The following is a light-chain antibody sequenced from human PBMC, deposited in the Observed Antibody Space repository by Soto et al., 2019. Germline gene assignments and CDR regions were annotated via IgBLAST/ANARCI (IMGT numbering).Light chain of an antibody. CDR2: GAS. V-gene: IGKV3-20*01. CDR1: QSVSSTY. Sequence: EMVLTQSPGTLSLSPGERATLSCRASQSVSSTYLAWYQQKPGQAPRLLIYGASSRATGIPDRFSGSGSGTDFSLTISSLEPDYFAVYYCQQYGSSPLTFGQGTKVEIK. CDR3: QQYGSSPLT. J-gene: IGKJ1*01.